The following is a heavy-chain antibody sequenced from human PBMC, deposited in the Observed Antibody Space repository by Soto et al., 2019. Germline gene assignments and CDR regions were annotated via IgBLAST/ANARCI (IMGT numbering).Heavy chain of an antibody. V-gene: IGHV3-23*01. CDR2: ISGSGGST. CDR3: ASMYCSGGSCEADAFDV. D-gene: IGHD2-15*01. Sequence: EAQLSESGGGLIQPGGSLRLSCVASGLTFRNFAMNWVRQAPGKGLEWVSGISGSGGSTSYGDSVKGRFIISREDSNSTLCSQMNSLRVEDRTVYYCASMYCSGGSCEADAFDVWGPGTRVTVSS. CDR1: GLTFRNFA. J-gene: IGHJ3*01.